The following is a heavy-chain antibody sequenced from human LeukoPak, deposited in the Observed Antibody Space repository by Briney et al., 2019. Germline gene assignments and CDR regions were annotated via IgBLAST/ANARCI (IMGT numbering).Heavy chain of an antibody. D-gene: IGHD3-3*01. CDR2: ISSSSSTI. CDR3: ARDYDFWSGYYTGVFDY. Sequence: GGSLRLSCAASGFTFNSYSMNWVHQAPGKGLEWVSYISSSSSTIYYADSVKGRFTISRDNAKNSLYLQMNSLRAEDTAVYYCARDYDFWSGYYTGVFDYWGQGTLVTVSS. J-gene: IGHJ4*02. V-gene: IGHV3-48*01. CDR1: GFTFNSYS.